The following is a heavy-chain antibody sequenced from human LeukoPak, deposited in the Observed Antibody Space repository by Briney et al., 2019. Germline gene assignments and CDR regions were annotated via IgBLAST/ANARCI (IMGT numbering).Heavy chain of an antibody. CDR1: TGSFSGYY. CDR2: INHTAHT. CDR3: ARGPLPPYGVLPWYFDL. J-gene: IGHJ2*01. D-gene: IGHD4-17*01. V-gene: IGHV4-34*01. Sequence: SETLSLTCAVSTGSFSGYYWSWVRRPPGKGRGRGGEINHTAHTNYTPSLKRPVTVSRPPSKTQFSLTVTSVTAADTAVYYCARGPLPPYGVLPWYFDLWGRGNQVVVSS.